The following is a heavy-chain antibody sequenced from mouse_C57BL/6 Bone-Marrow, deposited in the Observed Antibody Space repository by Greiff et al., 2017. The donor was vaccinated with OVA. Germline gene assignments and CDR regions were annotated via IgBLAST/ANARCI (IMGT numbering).Heavy chain of an antibody. J-gene: IGHJ4*01. Sequence: VKLMESGPGLVAPSQSLSITCTVSGFSLTSYAISWVRQPPGKGLEWLGGIWTGGGTNYNSALKSRQSICKDNSKSQVFLKMNSLQTDDTARYDCDRRAYYSNYDAMDYWGQGTSVTVSA. CDR1: GFSLTSYA. CDR2: IWTGGGT. D-gene: IGHD2-5*01. V-gene: IGHV2-9-1*01. CDR3: DRRAYYSNYDAMDY.